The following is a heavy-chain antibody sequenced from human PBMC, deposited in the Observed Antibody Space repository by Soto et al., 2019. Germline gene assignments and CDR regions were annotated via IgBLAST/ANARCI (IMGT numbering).Heavy chain of an antibody. CDR1: GYTFSHYH. CDR2: LRLGGQAT. D-gene: IGHD5-12*01. Sequence: QVQLVQSGAEVKKPGASVRISCQASGYTFSHYHINWVRQAPGHGLEWIGILRLGGQATTDSQKFQGRVTMTSDTSTATVYMELSSLRSDDTAVYYCTRGPFSGYDFYFDYWGQGTLITVSS. V-gene: IGHV1-46*03. CDR3: TRGPFSGYDFYFDY. J-gene: IGHJ4*02.